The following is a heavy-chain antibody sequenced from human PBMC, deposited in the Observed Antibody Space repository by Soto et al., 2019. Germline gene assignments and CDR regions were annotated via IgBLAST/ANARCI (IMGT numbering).Heavy chain of an antibody. D-gene: IGHD2-15*01. V-gene: IGHV1-58*02. CDR3: ARSGNRYCSGGSCYSP. Sequence: SVKVSCKASGFTFTNSAIQWVRQARGQRLEWMGWIVAGNGNTNYAQKLQGRVTMTTDTSTSTAYMELRSLRSDDTAVYYCARSGNRYCSGGSCYSPWGQGTLVTVSS. CDR1: GFTFTNSA. CDR2: IVAGNGNT. J-gene: IGHJ5*02.